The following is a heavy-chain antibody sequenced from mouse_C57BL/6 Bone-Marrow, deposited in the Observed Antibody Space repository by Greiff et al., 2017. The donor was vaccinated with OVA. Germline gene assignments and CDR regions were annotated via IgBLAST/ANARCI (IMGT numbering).Heavy chain of an antibody. V-gene: IGHV14-1*01. CDR1: GFNIKDYY. CDR2: LDPEDGDT. D-gene: IGHD2-2*01. CDR3: TFYYGYDEWYFDV. Sequence: EVQLQQSGAELVRPGASVKLSCTASGFNIKDYYMHWVKQRPEQGLEWIGRLDPEDGDTEYAPKFQGKATMTADTSSNTAYLQLSSLTSEDTAVYYCTFYYGYDEWYFDVWGTGTTVTVSS. J-gene: IGHJ1*03.